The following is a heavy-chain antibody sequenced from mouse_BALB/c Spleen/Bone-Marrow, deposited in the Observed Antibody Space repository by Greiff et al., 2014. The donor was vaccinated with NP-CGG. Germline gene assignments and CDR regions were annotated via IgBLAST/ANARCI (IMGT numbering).Heavy chain of an antibody. Sequence: VQLQQSEPELVKPGASVKMSCKASGYTFTSYVMHWVKQKPGQGLEWIGYINPYNDGTKYNEKFKGKATLTSDKSPSTAYMELSSLTSEDSAVCYCARKVWYYAMDYWGQGTSVTVSS. D-gene: IGHD2-10*02. CDR3: ARKVWYYAMDY. CDR2: INPYNDGT. CDR1: GYTFTSYV. J-gene: IGHJ4*01. V-gene: IGHV1-14*01.